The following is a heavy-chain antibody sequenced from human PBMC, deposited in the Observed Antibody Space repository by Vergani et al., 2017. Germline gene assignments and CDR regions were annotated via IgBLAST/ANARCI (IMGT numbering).Heavy chain of an antibody. Sequence: QVQLVQSGAEVKKPGASVKVSCKASGYTFTSYGISWVRQAPGQGLEWMGWISAYNGNTNYAQKFQGRVTMTRDTSISTAYMELSRLRSDDTAVYYCARVRQYQLPNNWFDPWGQGTLVTVSS. D-gene: IGHD2-2*01. V-gene: IGHV1-18*01. CDR2: ISAYNGNT. J-gene: IGHJ5*02. CDR1: GYTFTSYG. CDR3: ARVRQYQLPNNWFDP.